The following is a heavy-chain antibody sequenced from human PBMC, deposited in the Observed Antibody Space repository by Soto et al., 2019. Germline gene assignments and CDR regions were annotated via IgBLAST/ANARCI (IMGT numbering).Heavy chain of an antibody. V-gene: IGHV3-33*01. CDR1: GFTFSSYG. CDR2: IWYDGSNK. J-gene: IGHJ6*02. Sequence: GGSLRLSCAASGFTFSSYGMHWVRQAPGKGLEWVAVIWYDGSNKYYADSMKGRFTISRDNSKNTLYLQMNSLRAEDKARNYCVRDNMYYYDSSGYYYPASSLGYGMDVWGQGTTVTVSS. CDR3: VRDNMYYYDSSGYYYPASSLGYGMDV. D-gene: IGHD3-22*01.